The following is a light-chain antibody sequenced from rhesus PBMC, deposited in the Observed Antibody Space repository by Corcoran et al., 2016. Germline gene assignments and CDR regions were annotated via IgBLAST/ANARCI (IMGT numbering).Light chain of an antibody. J-gene: IGKJ1*01. CDR1: QSVSSS. CDR2: GAS. V-gene: IGKV3-24*01. Sequence: EIVMTQSPATLSLSPGERATLSCRASQSVSSSLAWYKQKPGQAPRLLIYGASSRATGIPDRFSGSGSGTDFTLTISSLEPEDVAVYYCLQHSNWPRTFGQGTKVEIK. CDR3: LQHSNWPRT.